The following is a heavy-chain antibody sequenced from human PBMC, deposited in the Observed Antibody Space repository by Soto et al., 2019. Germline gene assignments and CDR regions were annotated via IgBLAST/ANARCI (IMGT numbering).Heavy chain of an antibody. D-gene: IGHD2-21*01. CDR3: ARDSSDKRCEGALDI. CDR2: IYRGGTT. CDR1: GFSVSRDY. V-gene: IGHV3-66*01. J-gene: IGHJ3*02. Sequence: EVQLVESGGGLVQPGGSLRLSCAASGFSVSRDYMSWVRQAPGKGLEWVSVIYRGGTTYYADSVKGRFTISRDKFKNTLYLQMTSRRAADTAVNYCARDSSDKRCEGALDIGGQGTRVTVSS.